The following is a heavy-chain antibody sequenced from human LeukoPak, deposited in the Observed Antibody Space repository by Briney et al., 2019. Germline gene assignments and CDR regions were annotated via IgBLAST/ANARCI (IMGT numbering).Heavy chain of an antibody. CDR2: ISGSGGST. Sequence: GGSLRLSCAASGFTFSSYAMSWVRQAPGKGLEWVSAISGSGGSTYYADSVKGRFTISRDNSKNTLNLQMNGLRAEDTAVYYCAKYSTTWYDYFDYWGQGTLVTVSS. CDR1: GFTFSSYA. D-gene: IGHD6-13*01. CDR3: AKYSTTWYDYFDY. J-gene: IGHJ4*02. V-gene: IGHV3-23*01.